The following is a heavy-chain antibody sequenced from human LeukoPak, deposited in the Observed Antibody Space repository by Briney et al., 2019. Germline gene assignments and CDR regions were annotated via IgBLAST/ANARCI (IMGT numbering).Heavy chain of an antibody. J-gene: IGHJ6*03. V-gene: IGHV4-38-2*02. Sequence: SETLSLTCTVSGYFISSGYYWGWIRQPPGKGLEWIGSIYHSGSTYYNPSLKSRVTISVDTSKNQFSLKLSSVTAADTAVYYCARKRVTTGVDYYYYMDVWGKGTTVTVSS. CDR3: ARKRVTTGVDYYYYMDV. D-gene: IGHD4-17*01. CDR2: IYHSGST. CDR1: GYFISSGYY.